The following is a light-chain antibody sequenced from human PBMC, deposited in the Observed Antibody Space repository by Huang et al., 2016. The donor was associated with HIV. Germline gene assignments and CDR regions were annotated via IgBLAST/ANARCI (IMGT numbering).Light chain of an antibody. CDR2: AAS. CDR3: QKYDSAPRT. V-gene: IGKV1-27*01. Sequence: MTQSPPSLSASIEDRVTLTCRASRDISTFLAWYQQKPGKPPRLLIYAASILHSGGPSRFSGGGSGTNLTLTVSSLQPEDVANYYCQKYDSAPRTCGQGTKLEL. J-gene: IGKJ1*01. CDR1: RDISTF.